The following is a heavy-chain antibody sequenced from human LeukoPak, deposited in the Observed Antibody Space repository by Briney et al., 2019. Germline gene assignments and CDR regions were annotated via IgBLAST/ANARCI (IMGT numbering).Heavy chain of an antibody. CDR2: ISSSSSYI. J-gene: IGHJ4*02. CDR3: ARDSMVRGVSVNFDY. Sequence: PGGSLRLSCAASGFTFSSYSMNWVRQAPGKGLEWVSSISSSSSYIYYADSVKGRFTISRDNAKNSLYLQMNSLRAEDTAVYYCARDSMVRGVSVNFDYWGQGTLVTVSS. V-gene: IGHV3-21*01. D-gene: IGHD3-10*01. CDR1: GFTFSSYS.